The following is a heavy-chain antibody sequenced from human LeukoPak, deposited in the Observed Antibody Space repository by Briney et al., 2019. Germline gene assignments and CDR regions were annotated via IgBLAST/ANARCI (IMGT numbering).Heavy chain of an antibody. CDR3: ARRSCGGDCYSYYYYGMDV. CDR2: IYYSGST. Sequence: SETLSLTCTVSGGSLSSYYWSWIRQPPGKGLEWIGYIYYSGSTNYNPSLKSRVTISVDTSKNQFSLKLSSVTAADTAVYYCARRSCGGDCYSYYYYGMDVWGQGTTVTVSS. D-gene: IGHD2-21*02. J-gene: IGHJ6*02. CDR1: GGSLSSYY. V-gene: IGHV4-59*01.